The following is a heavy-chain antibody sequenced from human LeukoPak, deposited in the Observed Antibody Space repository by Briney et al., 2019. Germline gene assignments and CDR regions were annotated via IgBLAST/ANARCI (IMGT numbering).Heavy chain of an antibody. CDR1: GGSISSYY. D-gene: IGHD3-22*01. CDR3: ARATYDSSGITTCWFDP. Sequence: SQTLSITCTASGGSISSYYWSWIRQPPGKGLEWIGYIYYSGSTNYNPSLKSRVTISVDTSKNQFSLKLSSVTAADTAVYYCARATYDSSGITTCWFDPWGQGTLVTVSS. CDR2: IYYSGST. V-gene: IGHV4-59*01. J-gene: IGHJ5*02.